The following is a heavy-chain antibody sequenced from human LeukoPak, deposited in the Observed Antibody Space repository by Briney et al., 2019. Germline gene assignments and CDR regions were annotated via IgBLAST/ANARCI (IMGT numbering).Heavy chain of an antibody. CDR2: IYYSGST. CDR3: ARDLWDSSGFDY. CDR1: GGSISSSSYY. Sequence: SETLSLTCTVSGGSISSSSYYWGWIRQPPGKGLEWIGSIYYSGSTYYNPSLKSRVTISVDTSKNQFSLKLSSVTAADTAVYYCARDLWDSSGFDYWGQGTLVTVSS. J-gene: IGHJ4*02. D-gene: IGHD3-22*01. V-gene: IGHV4-39*07.